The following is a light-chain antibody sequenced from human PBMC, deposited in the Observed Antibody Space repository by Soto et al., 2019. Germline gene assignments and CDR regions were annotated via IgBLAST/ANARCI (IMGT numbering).Light chain of an antibody. V-gene: IGLV2-14*01. CDR2: EVS. Sequence: QSVLTQPASVSGSPGQSITISCTGTRSDVGGYNYVSWYQQHPGKAPKLMIYEVSNRPSGVSNRFSGSKSGNTASLTISGLQAEDEADYYCSSYTSSSTSWVFGGGTKLTVL. J-gene: IGLJ3*02. CDR3: SSYTSSSTSWV. CDR1: RSDVGGYNY.